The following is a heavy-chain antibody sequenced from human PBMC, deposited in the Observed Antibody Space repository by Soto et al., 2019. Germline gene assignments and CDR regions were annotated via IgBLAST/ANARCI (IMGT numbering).Heavy chain of an antibody. CDR1: GGSI. V-gene: IGHV4-59*01. CDR2: IHDNGDT. D-gene: IGHD3-10*02. J-gene: IGHJ4*02. Sequence: QVQLQESGPGLVKPSETLSLTCTVSGGSIWSWIRQPPGKGLEWIGYIHDNGDTNYNPSLESRVTISVDTSRNLFSLRLRSVSTADTAVYYCASMLGGRLLFDYWGQGILVTVSS. CDR3: ASMLGGRLLFDY.